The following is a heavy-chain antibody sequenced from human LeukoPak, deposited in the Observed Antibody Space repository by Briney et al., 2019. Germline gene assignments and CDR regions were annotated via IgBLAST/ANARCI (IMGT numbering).Heavy chain of an antibody. Sequence: GGSLRLSRAASGFTFSSYAMSWVRQAPGKGLEWVSAISGSGGSTYYADSVKGRFTISRDNSKNTLYLQMNSLRAEDTAVYYCAKAECSMAVAPRIYFDYWGQGTLVTVSS. CDR1: GFTFSSYA. CDR2: ISGSGGST. V-gene: IGHV3-23*01. CDR3: AKAECSMAVAPRIYFDY. J-gene: IGHJ4*02. D-gene: IGHD6-19*01.